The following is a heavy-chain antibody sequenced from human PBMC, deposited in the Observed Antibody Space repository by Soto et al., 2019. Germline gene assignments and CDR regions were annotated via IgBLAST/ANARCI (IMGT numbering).Heavy chain of an antibody. CDR2: IVPLPGTT. Sequence: QVQLVQSGAAVRKPGSSVKVSCKASGGTFTKYAITWVRQAPRQGLEWMGGIVPLPGTTNYAQKFRGRVTISADESTSTAYLELSSLRSEDTAVYYCAGGGGGLGGSSGWPDYAFDVWGQWTMVIVSS. J-gene: IGHJ3*01. CDR3: AGGGGGLGGSSGWPDYAFDV. V-gene: IGHV1-69*01. CDR1: GGTFTKYA. D-gene: IGHD6-19*01.